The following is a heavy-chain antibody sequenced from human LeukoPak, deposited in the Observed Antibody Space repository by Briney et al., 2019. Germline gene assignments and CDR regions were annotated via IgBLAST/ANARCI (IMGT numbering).Heavy chain of an antibody. CDR3: AREGPYGSGTYYTYWFDP. V-gene: IGHV4-30-2*01. D-gene: IGHD3-10*01. CDR1: GGSISSGGYS. J-gene: IGHJ5*02. Sequence: PSETLSLTCAVSGGSISSGGYSWSWIRQPPGKGLEWIGYIYHSGSTYYNPSLKSRVTISVDRSKNQFSLKLSSVTAADTAVYYCAREGPYGSGTYYTYWFDPWGQGTLVTVSS. CDR2: IYHSGST.